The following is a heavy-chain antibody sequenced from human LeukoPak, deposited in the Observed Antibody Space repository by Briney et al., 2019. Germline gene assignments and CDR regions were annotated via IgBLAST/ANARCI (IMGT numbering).Heavy chain of an antibody. Sequence: PGGSLRLSCAASGFTFSYYGMHWVRQAPGKGLEWVAVIWNDGNKKYYADSVKGRFTISRDNSKNTLYLQMNSLRAEDTAVYYCARGTSKSSGHNPYYWGQGTLVTVSS. CDR1: GFTFSYYG. CDR3: ARGTSKSSGHNPYY. V-gene: IGHV3-33*01. J-gene: IGHJ4*02. CDR2: IWNDGNKK. D-gene: IGHD3-22*01.